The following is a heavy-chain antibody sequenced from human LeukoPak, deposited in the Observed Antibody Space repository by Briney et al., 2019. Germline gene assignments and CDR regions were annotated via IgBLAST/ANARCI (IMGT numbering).Heavy chain of an antibody. CDR2: IYHSGST. J-gene: IGHJ5*02. V-gene: IGHV4-38-2*01. D-gene: IGHD1-26*01. Sequence: SETLSPTCAVSGYSISSGYYWGWIRQPPGKGLEWIGSIYHSGSTYYNPSLESRVTISVDTSKNQFSLKLSSVTAADTAVYYCASPSGSYYSYWFDPWGQGTLVTVSS. CDR3: ASPSGSYYSYWFDP. CDR1: GYSISSGYY.